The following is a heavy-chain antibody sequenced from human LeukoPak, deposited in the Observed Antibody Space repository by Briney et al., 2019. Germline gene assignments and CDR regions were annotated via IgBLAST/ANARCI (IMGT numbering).Heavy chain of an antibody. V-gene: IGHV3-21*01. CDR3: ARDVFPPVSSGWYYAFDI. D-gene: IGHD6-19*01. J-gene: IGHJ3*02. CDR2: ISTSSSYI. Sequence: PGGSLRLSCAVSGFSVRTNFMSWVRQAPGKGLEWVSFISTSSSYIYYADSVKGRFTISRDNAKNSLYLQMNSLRAEDTAVYYCARDVFPPVSSGWYYAFDIWGQGTMVTVSS. CDR1: GFSVRTNF.